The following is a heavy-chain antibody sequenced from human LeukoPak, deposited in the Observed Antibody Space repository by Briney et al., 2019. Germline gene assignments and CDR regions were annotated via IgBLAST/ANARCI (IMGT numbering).Heavy chain of an antibody. CDR2: ISAYNDDA. Sequence: ASVKVSCKASGYTFARYGISGVRQAPGQGLEWMGWISAYNDDAKYAQHRQGRVTVTTDTSTGTAYMELRSLTSDDTALYYCARDTARITTPGGPDYWGQGTLVTVSS. D-gene: IGHD6-13*01. V-gene: IGHV1-18*01. J-gene: IGHJ4*02. CDR3: ARDTARITTPGGPDY. CDR1: GYTFARYG.